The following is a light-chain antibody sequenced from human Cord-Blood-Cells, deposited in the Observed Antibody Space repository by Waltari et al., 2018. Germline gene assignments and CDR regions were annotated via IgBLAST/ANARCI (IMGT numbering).Light chain of an antibody. CDR1: QGISNS. J-gene: IGKJ4*01. Sequence: DIQMTQSPSSLSASVGDRVTITCRASQGISNSLAWYQQKPGKAPKLLLYAASRVESGVPSRFSGSGSGTDYTLTISSLQPEDFATYYCQQYYSTPLLTFGGGTKAEIK. CDR3: QQYYSTPLLT. V-gene: IGKV1-NL1*01. CDR2: AAS.